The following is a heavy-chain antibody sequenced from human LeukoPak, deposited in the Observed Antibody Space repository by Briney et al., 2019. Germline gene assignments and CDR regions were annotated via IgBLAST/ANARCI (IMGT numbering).Heavy chain of an antibody. CDR3: ARDRVGCSSTSCYNAFDI. Sequence: GGSLRLSCAASGFTFSSYWMSWVRQAPGKGGEGVANIKQDGSEKYYVASVNGRFTISRDNATTSLYLQMNGLRAEDTAVYYCARDRVGCSSTSCYNAFDIWGQGTMVTVSS. V-gene: IGHV3-7*01. CDR1: GFTFSSYW. J-gene: IGHJ3*02. CDR2: IKQDGSEK. D-gene: IGHD2-2*02.